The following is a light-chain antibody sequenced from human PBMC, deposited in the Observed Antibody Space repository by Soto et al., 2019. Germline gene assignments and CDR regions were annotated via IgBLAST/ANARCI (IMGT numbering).Light chain of an antibody. CDR1: QSVSSY. J-gene: IGKJ5*01. V-gene: IGKV3-11*01. Sequence: EIVLTQSPATLSLSPGERATLSCRASQSVSSYLAWYQQKPGQAPRLLIYDASNRATGIPARFSGSGSGTDFTLTISSLEPEDVAVYYRQQRSNWPITFGQGTRREIK. CDR3: QQRSNWPIT. CDR2: DAS.